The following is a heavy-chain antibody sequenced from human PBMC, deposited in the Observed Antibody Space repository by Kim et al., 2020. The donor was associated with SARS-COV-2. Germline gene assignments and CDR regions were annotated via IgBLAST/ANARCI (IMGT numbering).Heavy chain of an antibody. CDR1: GYTFSPYW. Sequence: GGSLRLSCAASGYTFSPYWMHWVRQVPGKGLQWVSRINSDGSATIYADSVKGRFTISRDNAKNTLYLQMNSLRADDTGVYYCARIRGQQLVTIDYWGRGTLVSVSS. J-gene: IGHJ4*02. CDR3: ARIRGQQLVTIDY. V-gene: IGHV3-74*01. D-gene: IGHD6-13*01. CDR2: INSDGSAT.